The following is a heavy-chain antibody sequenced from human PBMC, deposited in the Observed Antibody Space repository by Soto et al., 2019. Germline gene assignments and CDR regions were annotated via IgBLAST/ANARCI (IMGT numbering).Heavy chain of an antibody. J-gene: IGHJ6*02. Sequence: GGSLRLSCVASGFTFSSYAMHWVRPDTGKGLEWVAVISSAGSNKYYSDSVKGRFTISRDNSKNSLYLQMNSLRAEDTAVYYCARDRPYYYDSSGYYGDYYYGMDVWGQGTTVSVSS. CDR2: ISSAGSNK. CDR1: GFTFSSYA. V-gene: IGHV3-30-3*01. CDR3: ARDRPYYYDSSGYYGDYYYGMDV. D-gene: IGHD3-22*01.